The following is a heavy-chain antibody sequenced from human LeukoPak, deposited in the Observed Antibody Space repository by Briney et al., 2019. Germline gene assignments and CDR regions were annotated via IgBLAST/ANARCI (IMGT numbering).Heavy chain of an antibody. D-gene: IGHD6-19*01. V-gene: IGHV1-69*01. CDR3: ARAGSESSGWYDDFDY. CDR2: IIPIFGTA. CDR1: GGTFSSYA. J-gene: IGHJ4*02. Sequence: SVKVSCKASGGTFSSYAISWVRQAPGQGLEWMGGIIPIFGTANYAQKFQGRVTITADESTSTAYMELSSLRSEDTAVYYCARAGSESSGWYDDFDYWGQGTLVTVSS.